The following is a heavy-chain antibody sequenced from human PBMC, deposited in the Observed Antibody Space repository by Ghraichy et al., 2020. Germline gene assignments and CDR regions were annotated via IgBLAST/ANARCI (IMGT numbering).Heavy chain of an antibody. J-gene: IGHJ3*02. V-gene: IGHV3-23*01. CDR3: AKPRLVATILYNAFDI. CDR2: VSDSGGRT. D-gene: IGHD5-12*01. Sequence: GESLNISCAASGFTFSNTAMNWVRQAPGKGLEWVSGVSDSGGRTYYADSVKGRFTISRDNSRNKLYLQMNRLRAEDTAVYYCAKPRLVATILYNAFDIWGQGKMVTVSS. CDR1: GFTFSNTA.